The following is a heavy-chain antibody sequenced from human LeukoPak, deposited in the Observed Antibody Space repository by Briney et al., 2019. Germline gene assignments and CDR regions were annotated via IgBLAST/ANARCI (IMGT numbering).Heavy chain of an antibody. CDR3: ARQVGYCSSTSCSVFDY. J-gene: IGHJ4*02. Sequence: PGGSLRLSCAASGFTFSSYAMSWIRQPPGKGLEWIGSIYYSGSTYYNPSLKSRVTISVDTSKNQFSLKLSSVTAADTAVYYCARQVGYCSSTSCSVFDYWGQGTLVTVSS. V-gene: IGHV4-39*01. D-gene: IGHD2-2*01. CDR2: IYYSGST. CDR1: GFTFSSYA.